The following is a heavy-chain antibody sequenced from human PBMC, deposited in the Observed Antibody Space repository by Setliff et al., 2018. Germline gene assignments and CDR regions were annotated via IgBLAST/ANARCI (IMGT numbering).Heavy chain of an antibody. CDR1: GFTFDDYV. CDR2: INRNGGRI. Sequence: GGSLRLSCAASGFTFDDYVMSWVRQAPGKGLEWVSDINRNGGRIGYADPVKGRFTISRDNAKNSLYLQMNSLGAEDTALYYCARQDRFYDRSVFVEYFQHWGQGALVTVSS. CDR3: ARQDRFYDRSVFVEYFQH. V-gene: IGHV3-20*04. D-gene: IGHD3-22*01. J-gene: IGHJ1*01.